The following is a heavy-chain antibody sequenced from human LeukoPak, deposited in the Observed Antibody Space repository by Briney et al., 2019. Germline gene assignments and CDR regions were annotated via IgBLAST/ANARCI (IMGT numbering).Heavy chain of an antibody. J-gene: IGHJ4*02. CDR1: GGSISRTSFY. CDR3: ARDSGGDHSPLLY. V-gene: IGHV4-39*07. D-gene: IGHD2-21*02. Sequence: SETLSLTCFVSGGSISRTSFYWGWVRQSPGTGLEWIGSFYHSGNTYYNPSLKSRVTISVDTSKNQFSLKLRSVTAADTAVYYCARDSGGDHSPLLYWGQGTLVTVSS. CDR2: FYHSGNT.